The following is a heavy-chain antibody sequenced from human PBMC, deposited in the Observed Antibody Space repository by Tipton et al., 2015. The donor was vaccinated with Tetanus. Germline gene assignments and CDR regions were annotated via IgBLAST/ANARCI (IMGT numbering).Heavy chain of an antibody. D-gene: IGHD4-23*01. CDR2: IYYSRST. Sequence: TLSLTCTVSGGSISSGGYYWSWIRQHPGKGLEWIGYIYYSRSTYYNPSLKSRVTISVDTSKNQFSLKLSSVTAADTAVYYCARDAGTVEPEGAFDIWGQGTMVTVSS. J-gene: IGHJ3*02. CDR3: ARDAGTVEPEGAFDI. CDR1: GGSISSGGYY. V-gene: IGHV4-31*03.